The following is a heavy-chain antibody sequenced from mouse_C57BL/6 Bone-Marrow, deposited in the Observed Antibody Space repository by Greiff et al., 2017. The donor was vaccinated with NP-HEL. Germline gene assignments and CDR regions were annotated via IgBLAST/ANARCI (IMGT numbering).Heavy chain of an antibody. CDR3: ARYGSTWFAY. CDR1: GYTFTSYG. D-gene: IGHD1-1*01. V-gene: IGHV1-81*01. Sequence: QVQLKQSGAELARPGASVKLSCKASGYTFTSYGISWVKQRPGQGLEWIGEIYPRSGNTYYNEKFKGKATLTADKSSSTAYMELRSLTSEDSAVDFGARYGSTWFAYWGQGTLVTVSA. CDR2: IYPRSGNT. J-gene: IGHJ3*01.